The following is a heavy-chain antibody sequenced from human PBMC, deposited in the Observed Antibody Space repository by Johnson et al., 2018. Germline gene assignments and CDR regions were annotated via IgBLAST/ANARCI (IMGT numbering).Heavy chain of an antibody. D-gene: IGHD3-10*01. CDR2: IYSDGTGT. CDR1: GFTFRTYT. Sequence: VQSGGGVVQPGRSLRLSCAASGFTFRTYTMSWVRQAPGQGLEWVSRIYSDGTGTNYADSVKGRFTISRDNAKNTLYLQMNSLRAEVTAVYYCARVLGSGGFYMGAFDIWGQGTMVTVSS. CDR3: ARVLGSGGFYMGAFDI. V-gene: IGHV3-74*02. J-gene: IGHJ3*02.